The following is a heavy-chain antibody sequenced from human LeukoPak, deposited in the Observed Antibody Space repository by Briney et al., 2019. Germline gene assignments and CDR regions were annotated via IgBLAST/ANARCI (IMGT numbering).Heavy chain of an antibody. CDR2: VWYDGSNK. CDR3: ARDRVVDTAKIGSFYYFYMDV. Sequence: GGSLRLSCAASGFTFSSYGMHWVRQAPGKGLEWVAVVWYDGSNKYYADSVKGRFTISRDNSKNTLYLQMNSLRAEDTAVYFCARDRVVDTAKIGSFYYFYMDVWGKGTTVTVS. V-gene: IGHV3-33*01. CDR1: GFTFSSYG. J-gene: IGHJ6*03. D-gene: IGHD5-18*01.